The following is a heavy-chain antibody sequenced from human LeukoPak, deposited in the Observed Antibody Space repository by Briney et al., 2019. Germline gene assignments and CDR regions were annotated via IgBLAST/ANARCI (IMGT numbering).Heavy chain of an antibody. CDR2: IYYSGST. V-gene: IGHV4-59*01. Sequence: SETLSLTCTVSGGSISSYYWSWIRQPPGKGLEWIGYIYYSGSTNYNPSLKSRVTISVDTSKNQFSLKLSSVTAADTAVYYCARDSPMIKGFDYWGQGTLVTVSS. J-gene: IGHJ4*02. D-gene: IGHD3-22*01. CDR3: ARDSPMIKGFDY. CDR1: GGSISSYY.